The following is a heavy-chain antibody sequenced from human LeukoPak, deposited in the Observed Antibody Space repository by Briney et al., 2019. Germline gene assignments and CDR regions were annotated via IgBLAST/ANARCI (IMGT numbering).Heavy chain of an antibody. CDR1: GFTFSNYW. CDR2: INQGGSEK. Sequence: PGGSLRLSCAASGFTFSNYWMSWVRQTPGKGLEWVGNINQGGSEKYYVDSVEGRFTISRDNAKNSLYLQINSPTVEDTAVYYCSNGYCSGDSCYWGQGTLVTVSS. CDR3: SNGYCSGDSCY. D-gene: IGHD2-15*01. V-gene: IGHV3-7*01. J-gene: IGHJ4*02.